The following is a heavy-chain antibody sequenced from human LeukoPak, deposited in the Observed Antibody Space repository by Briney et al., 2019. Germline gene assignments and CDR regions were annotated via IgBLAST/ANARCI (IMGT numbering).Heavy chain of an antibody. CDR3: ARDLGQYYDTSDNWFDP. CDR2: INSDGINA. J-gene: IGHJ5*02. D-gene: IGHD3-22*01. V-gene: IGHV3-74*01. CDR1: GFTFSNYW. Sequence: GGSLRLSCAASGFTFSNYWMHWVRQAPGKGLVWVSRINSDGINASYADSVKGRFTISRDNAKNTLNLQMSSLRAEDTAVYYCARDLGQYYDTSDNWFDPWGQGTLVTVSS.